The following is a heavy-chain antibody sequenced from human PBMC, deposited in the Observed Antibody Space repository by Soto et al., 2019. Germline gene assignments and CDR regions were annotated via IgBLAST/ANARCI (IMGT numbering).Heavy chain of an antibody. Sequence: SETLSLTCTVSGGSVSSGSYYWSWIRQSPGKGLEWLGYIDYSGITNYNPSLKSRVTISADTSKNQFSLKVSSVTAADTAVYYCARDRRPFSSSSGFDPWGQGTRVTVSS. V-gene: IGHV4-61*01. D-gene: IGHD6-6*01. CDR3: ARDRRPFSSSSGFDP. CDR1: GGSVSSGSYY. J-gene: IGHJ5*02. CDR2: IDYSGIT.